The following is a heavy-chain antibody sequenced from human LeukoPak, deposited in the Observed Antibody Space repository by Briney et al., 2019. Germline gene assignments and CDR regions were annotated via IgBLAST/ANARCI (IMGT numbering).Heavy chain of an antibody. V-gene: IGHV3-7*03. CDR1: GFAFRSYL. J-gene: IGHJ4*02. D-gene: IGHD2-15*01. CDR3: ARAEDNDY. Sequence: GGSLRLSCAASGFAFRSYLMSWVRQAPGKGLEWVANIKQDGXEKXYVDSVXXXFTISRDNAKNSVYLQMNSLRAEDTAVYYCARAEDNDYWGQGTLVTVPS. CDR2: IKQDGXEK.